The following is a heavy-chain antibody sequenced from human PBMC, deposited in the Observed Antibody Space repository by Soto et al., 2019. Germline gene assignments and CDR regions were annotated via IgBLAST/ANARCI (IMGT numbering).Heavy chain of an antibody. V-gene: IGHV1-58*01. CDR3: AYYDFWSGSLGY. D-gene: IGHD3-3*01. J-gene: IGHJ4*02. CDR2: IVVGSGNT. Sequence: SVKVSCKASGFTFTSSAVQWVRQARGQRLEWIGWIVVGSGNTNYAQKFQERVTITRDMSTSTAYMELSSLRSEDTAVYYCAYYDFWSGSLGYWGQGTLVTVS. CDR1: GFTFTSSA.